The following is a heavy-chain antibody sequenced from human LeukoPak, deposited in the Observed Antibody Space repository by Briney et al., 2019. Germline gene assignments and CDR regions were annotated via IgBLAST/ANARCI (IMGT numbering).Heavy chain of an antibody. D-gene: IGHD2-8*01. Sequence: ASQTLSLTCTVSGGSISSGDYYWSWIRQHPGKGLEWIGYIYYSGSTYYNPSLKSRVTISIDTSKKQFSLKLSSVTAADTAVYYCARAGNGGDYYYGMDVWGQGTTVTVSS. V-gene: IGHV4-31*03. J-gene: IGHJ6*02. CDR3: ARAGNGGDYYYGMDV. CDR2: IYYSGST. CDR1: GGSISSGDYY.